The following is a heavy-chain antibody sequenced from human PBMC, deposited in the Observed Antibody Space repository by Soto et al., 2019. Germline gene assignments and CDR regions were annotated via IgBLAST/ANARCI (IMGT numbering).Heavy chain of an antibody. CDR3: ARLYYDILTGYRRGPPFDY. V-gene: IGHV4-34*01. Sequence: QVQLQQWGAGLLKPSETLSLTCAVYGGSFSGYYWSWIRQPPGKGLEWIGEINHSGSTNYNPSLKSRVTRSVGTSKNAFSLKLSSVTAADTAVYYCARLYYDILTGYRRGPPFDYWGQGTLVTVSS. CDR2: INHSGST. D-gene: IGHD3-9*01. CDR1: GGSFSGYY. J-gene: IGHJ4*02.